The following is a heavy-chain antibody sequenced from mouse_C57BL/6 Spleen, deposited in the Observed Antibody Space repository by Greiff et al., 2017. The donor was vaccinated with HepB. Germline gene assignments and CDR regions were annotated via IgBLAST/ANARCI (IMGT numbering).Heavy chain of an antibody. D-gene: IGHD2-3*01. Sequence: EVKAVESGGGLVKPGGSLKLSCAASGFTFSDYGMHWVRQAPEKGLEWVAYISSGSSTIYYADTVKGRFTISRDNAKNTLFLQMTSLRSEDTAMYYCARDYDGYYDYAMDYWGQGTSVTVSS. V-gene: IGHV5-17*01. J-gene: IGHJ4*01. CDR3: ARDYDGYYDYAMDY. CDR2: ISSGSSTI. CDR1: GFTFSDYG.